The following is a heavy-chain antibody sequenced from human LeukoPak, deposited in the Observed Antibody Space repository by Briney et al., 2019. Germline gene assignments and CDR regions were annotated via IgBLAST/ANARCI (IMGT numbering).Heavy chain of an antibody. J-gene: IGHJ4*02. CDR3: ARGREFLQLWSTPTIDC. V-gene: IGHV1-18*01. CDR2: ISAYSGNT. CDR1: VYTFTSYG. D-gene: IGHD5-18*01. Sequence: ASVKLFCKASVYTFTSYGISGVRQAPGQGLEWMVWISAYSGNTNYAQKLQRRVTMTTDTSATTAYMELRSLRSDDTAVYHSARGREFLQLWSTPTIDCWGQGTLVTVSP.